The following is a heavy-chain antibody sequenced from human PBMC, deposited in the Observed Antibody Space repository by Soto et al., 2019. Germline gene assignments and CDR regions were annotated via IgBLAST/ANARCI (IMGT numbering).Heavy chain of an antibody. V-gene: IGHV3-33*01. CDR2: IWYDGSNK. J-gene: IGHJ4*02. D-gene: IGHD3-16*01. Sequence: GGSLRLSCAASGFTFSSYGMHWVRQAPGKGLEWVAVIWYDGSNKYYADSVKGRFTISRDNSKNTLYLQMNSLRAEDTAVYYCARDNDDYIPHKDYYFDYWGQGTLVTVSS. CDR3: ARDNDDYIPHKDYYFDY. CDR1: GFTFSSYG.